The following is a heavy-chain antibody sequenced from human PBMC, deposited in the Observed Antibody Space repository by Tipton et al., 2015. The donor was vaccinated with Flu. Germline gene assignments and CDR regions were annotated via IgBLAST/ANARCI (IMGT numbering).Heavy chain of an antibody. CDR3: ARESPPDY. CDR1: GITLSGHS. CDR2: ISASSAYI. Sequence: GSLRLSCVASGITLSGHSVSWVRQAPGKGLEWVSSISASSAYIYYADSVKGRFTISRDNAKNSLYLQMNSLIAEDTAVYYCARESPPDYWGQGILVTVSS. V-gene: IGHV3-21*01. J-gene: IGHJ4*02.